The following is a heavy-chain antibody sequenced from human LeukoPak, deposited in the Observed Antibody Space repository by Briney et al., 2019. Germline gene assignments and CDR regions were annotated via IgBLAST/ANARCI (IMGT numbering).Heavy chain of an antibody. CDR3: ATTRGNSTNDAFDI. CDR2: MYHTGTS. J-gene: IGHJ3*02. Sequence: SETLSLTCSVSGASVTSYYWNWIRQSPGKGLEWIGYMYHTGTSDYNPSLQSRITISLDTPNNKVSLTLSSVTAADTAVYYCATTRGNSTNDAFDIWGQGTRATVSS. V-gene: IGHV4-59*02. CDR1: GASVTSYY. D-gene: IGHD5-18*01.